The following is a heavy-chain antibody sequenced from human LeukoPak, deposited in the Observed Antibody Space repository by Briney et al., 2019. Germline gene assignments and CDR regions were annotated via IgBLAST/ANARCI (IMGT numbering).Heavy chain of an antibody. CDR3: ARDVSRISDY. Sequence: GGSLRLSCAASGFTFSSYSMNWVRPAPGKGLEWVSSISSDSYYIYYADSMKGRFTISRDNAKNSLYLQMNSLRAEDTAVYYCARDVSRISDYWGQGTLVTVSS. CDR2: ISSDSYYI. J-gene: IGHJ4*02. CDR1: GFTFSSYS. V-gene: IGHV3-21*04. D-gene: IGHD2-15*01.